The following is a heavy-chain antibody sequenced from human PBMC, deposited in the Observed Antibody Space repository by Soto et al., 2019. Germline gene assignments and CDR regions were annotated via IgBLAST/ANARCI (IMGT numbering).Heavy chain of an antibody. Sequence: ASVKVSCKASGYTFTSYAMHWVRQAPGQRLEWMGWINAGNGNTKYSQKFQGRVTITRDTSASTAYMELSSLRSEDTAVYYCARDQNYYDSSGYDYWRQGTLVTVCS. CDR3: ARDQNYYDSSGYDY. CDR2: INAGNGNT. V-gene: IGHV1-3*01. CDR1: GYTFTSYA. J-gene: IGHJ4*02. D-gene: IGHD3-22*01.